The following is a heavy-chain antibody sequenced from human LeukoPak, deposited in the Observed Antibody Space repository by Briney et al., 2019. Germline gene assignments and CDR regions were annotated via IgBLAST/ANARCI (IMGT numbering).Heavy chain of an antibody. D-gene: IGHD6-13*01. CDR2: ISSSSSTI. V-gene: IGHV3-48*01. Sequence: GGSLRLSCAASGFTFSSYSMNWVRQAPGKGLEWVSYISSSSSTIYYADSVKGRFTISRDNAKNSLYLQMNSLRAEDTAVYYCAIYSSSSYYYGMDVWGQGTTVTVSS. J-gene: IGHJ6*02. CDR3: AIYSSSSYYYGMDV. CDR1: GFTFSSYS.